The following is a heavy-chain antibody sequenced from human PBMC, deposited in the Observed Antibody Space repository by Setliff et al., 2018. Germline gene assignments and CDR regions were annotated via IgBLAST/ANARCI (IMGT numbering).Heavy chain of an antibody. Sequence: GGSLRLSCAASGFTFSSYSMNWVRQAPGNGLEWVSSISSSSSYIYYADSVKGRFTISRDNAKNSLYLQMNSLRAEDTAVYYCAREGGNYFPLDYWGLGTLVTVSS. V-gene: IGHV3-21*03. CDR3: AREGGNYFPLDY. CDR2: ISSSSSYI. D-gene: IGHD1-26*01. J-gene: IGHJ4*02. CDR1: GFTFSSYS.